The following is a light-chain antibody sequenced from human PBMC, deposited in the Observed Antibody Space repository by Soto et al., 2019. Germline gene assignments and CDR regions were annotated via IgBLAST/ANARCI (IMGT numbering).Light chain of an antibody. Sequence: QTVVTQPPSASGTPGQRVTISCSGSSSNIGSNSVNWYQQLPGTAPKLLIYSDSQRPSGVPDRFSGSKSGTSASLAISGLRSEDEADFYCATWDDRLNGYVFGTGTQLTVL. CDR1: SSNIGSNS. J-gene: IGLJ1*01. CDR2: SDS. CDR3: ATWDDRLNGYV. V-gene: IGLV1-44*01.